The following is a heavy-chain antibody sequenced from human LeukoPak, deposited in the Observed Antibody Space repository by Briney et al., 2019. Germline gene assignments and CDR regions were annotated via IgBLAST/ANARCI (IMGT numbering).Heavy chain of an antibody. D-gene: IGHD6-19*01. CDR3: ARVVAGY. Sequence: GGSLRLSCAASGFTFSSYSMSWVRQASGKGLEWVATIKEDGREKYYVDSVKGRFTISRDNTKNSLYLQINSLRDEDTAVYYCARVVAGYWGQGTLVTVSS. V-gene: IGHV3-7*03. CDR1: GFTFSSYS. J-gene: IGHJ4*02. CDR2: IKEDGREK.